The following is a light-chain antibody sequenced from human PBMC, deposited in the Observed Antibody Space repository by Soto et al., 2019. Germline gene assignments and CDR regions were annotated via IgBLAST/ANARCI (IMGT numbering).Light chain of an antibody. CDR1: SADIGAFNY. CDR2: DVS. CDR3: SSYSTSSALV. J-gene: IGLJ2*01. V-gene: IGLV2-14*03. Sequence: QSALTQPASVSGSPGQSITISCAGTSADIGAFNYVSWYQHHPGKAPKLLSYDVSDRPSGVSTRFSASQSANTASLTISGLQADDEADYYCSSYSTSSALVFGGGTKLTVL.